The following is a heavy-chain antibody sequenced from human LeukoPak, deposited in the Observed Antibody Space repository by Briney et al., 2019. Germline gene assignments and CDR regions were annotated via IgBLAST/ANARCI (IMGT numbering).Heavy chain of an antibody. D-gene: IGHD1-26*01. Sequence: PSETLSLTCSVSGVSVGSAGYYWTWIRQPPGKGLEGIGYMYYSGNSNYNPFLKSRVTMSLDPSKNRFSLKLSSVTAADTAVYYCARSQSQSGSYRYYFTYWGQGTLVTVSS. V-gene: IGHV4-61*08. CDR3: ARSQSQSGSYRYYFTY. CDR1: GVSVGSAGYY. J-gene: IGHJ4*02. CDR2: MYYSGNS.